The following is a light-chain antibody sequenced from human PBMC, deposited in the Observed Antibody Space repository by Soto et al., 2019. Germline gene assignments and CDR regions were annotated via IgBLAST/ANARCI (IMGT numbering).Light chain of an antibody. CDR1: SSDVGGYNY. CDR2: EVN. V-gene: IGLV2-8*01. Sequence: QSVLTQPPSASGSPGQSVTISCTGTSSDVGGYNYVSWYQQRPGKAPKLIIYEVNKRPSGVPDRVFGSKSGNTASLTVSGLQTEDEADYYCCSFAGTNSFVFGTGTKVT. J-gene: IGLJ1*01. CDR3: CSFAGTNSFV.